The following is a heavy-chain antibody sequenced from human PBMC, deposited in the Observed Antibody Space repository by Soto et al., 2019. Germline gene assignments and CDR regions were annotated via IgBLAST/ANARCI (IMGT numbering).Heavy chain of an antibody. D-gene: IGHD2-15*01. CDR2: ITSSGDAT. V-gene: IGHV3-23*01. CDR1: GFTFSSYA. J-gene: IGHJ4*02. Sequence: EVQLLESGGGLEQPGGSLRLSCAASGFTFSSYAMTWVRQAPGKGLECVSVITSSGDATAYADSVKGRFTMSRDNSKNTLFLQMNSLRVEDTAVYYCAKGSVRWCSGVTCYPFDSWGEGTLVTVSS. CDR3: AKGSVRWCSGVTCYPFDS.